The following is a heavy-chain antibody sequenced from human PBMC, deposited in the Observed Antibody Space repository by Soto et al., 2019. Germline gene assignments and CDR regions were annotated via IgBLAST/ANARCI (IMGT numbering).Heavy chain of an antibody. V-gene: IGHV4-31*03. J-gene: IGHJ4*02. CDR3: ARTPRYYYDSSGYYDYFDY. CDR1: GGSISSGGYY. Sequence: SETLSLTCTVSGGSISSGGYYWSCIRQHPGKGLEWIGYIYYSGSTYYNPSLKSRVTISVDTSKNQFSLKLSSVTAADTAVYYCARTPRYYYDSSGYYDYFDYWGQGTLVTVSS. CDR2: IYYSGST. D-gene: IGHD3-22*01.